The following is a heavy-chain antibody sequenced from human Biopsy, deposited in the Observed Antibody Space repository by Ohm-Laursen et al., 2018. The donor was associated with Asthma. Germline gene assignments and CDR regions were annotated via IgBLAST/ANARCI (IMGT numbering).Heavy chain of an antibody. CDR3: AKATLGDIGKDY. Sequence: SLRLSCTASGFTFADYGMHWVRHAPGKGLEWVSGIRWNSGSIGYADSVKGRFTISRDNAKNSLYLQMNSLRVEDTALYYCAKATLGDIGKDYWGQGTLVTVSS. CDR2: IRWNSGSI. D-gene: IGHD2-21*01. J-gene: IGHJ4*02. V-gene: IGHV3-9*01. CDR1: GFTFADYG.